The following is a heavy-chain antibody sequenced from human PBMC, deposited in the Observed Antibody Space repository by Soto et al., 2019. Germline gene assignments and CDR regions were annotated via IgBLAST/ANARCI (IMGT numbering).Heavy chain of an antibody. CDR3: ATSTYADFWTVSF. J-gene: IGHJ4*02. D-gene: IGHD3-3*01. Sequence: QVQLVQSGAELKKPGASVRVSCKTSGYTFADFYIHWVRQAPGQGFEWMGWMNPNTGGAFYAQKFLGRVAMTRDTSISTAYMELSRLSSNDTAVYFCATSTYADFWTVSFWGQGTLVTVSS. CDR2: MNPNTGGA. V-gene: IGHV1-2*02. CDR1: GYTFADFY.